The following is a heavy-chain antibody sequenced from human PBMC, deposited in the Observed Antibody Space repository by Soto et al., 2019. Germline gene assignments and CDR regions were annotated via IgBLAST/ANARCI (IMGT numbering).Heavy chain of an antibody. CDR2: ISYDGSNK. J-gene: IGHJ5*02. V-gene: IGHV3-30-3*01. D-gene: IGHD2-2*01. CDR1: GFTFSSYA. CDR3: ARDPLGYCSSTSCHPWFDP. Sequence: AGGSLRLSCAASGFTFSSYAMHWVRQAPGKGLEWVAVISYDGSNKYYADSVKGRFTISRDNSKNTLYLQMNSLRAEDTAVYYCARDPLGYCSSTSCHPWFDPWGQGTLVTVSS.